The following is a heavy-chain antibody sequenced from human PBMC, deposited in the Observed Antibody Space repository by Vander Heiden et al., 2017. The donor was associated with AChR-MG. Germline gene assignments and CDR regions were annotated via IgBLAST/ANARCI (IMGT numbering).Heavy chain of an antibody. V-gene: IGHV3-30-3*01. CDR2: ISYDGSNK. Sequence: QVQLVESGGGVVQPGRSLRLSCAASGFTFSSYDMHWVRQAPGKGLEWVAVISYDGSNKYYADSVKGRFTISRDNSKNTLYLQMNSLRAEDTAVYYCARDQSGAAAGTDWFDPWGQGTLVTVSS. CDR3: ARDQSGAAAGTDWFDP. D-gene: IGHD6-13*01. CDR1: GFTFSSYD. J-gene: IGHJ5*02.